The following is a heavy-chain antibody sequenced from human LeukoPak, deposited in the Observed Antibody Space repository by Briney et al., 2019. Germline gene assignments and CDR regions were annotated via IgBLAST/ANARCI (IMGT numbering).Heavy chain of an antibody. J-gene: IGHJ6*04. Sequence: SETLSLTCTVSGGSISSHYWSWTRQPPGKGLEWIGYLYYSGSTNYNPSLKSRVTISVHTSKNQFSLELSSVTAADTAVYYCARAPSDIVVVPAAPPRYYYYGMDVWGKGTTVTVSS. CDR3: ARAPSDIVVVPAAPPRYYYYGMDV. V-gene: IGHV4-59*11. CDR2: LYYSGST. CDR1: GGSISSHY. D-gene: IGHD2-2*01.